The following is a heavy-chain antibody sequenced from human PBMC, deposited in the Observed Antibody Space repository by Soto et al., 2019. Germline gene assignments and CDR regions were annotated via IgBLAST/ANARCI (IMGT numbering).Heavy chain of an antibody. D-gene: IGHD3-22*01. CDR2: IYHSGST. Sequence: QVQLQESGPGLVKPSETLSLTCAVSGYSISSGYYWGWIRQPPGKGLEWIGSIYHSGSTYYNPSLKSRVTLSVDPSKNQFSLKLSSVTAADTAVYYCARGFINYYDSSGIPSDAFAIWGQGTMVTVSS. J-gene: IGHJ3*02. V-gene: IGHV4-38-2*01. CDR1: GYSISSGYY. CDR3: ARGFINYYDSSGIPSDAFAI.